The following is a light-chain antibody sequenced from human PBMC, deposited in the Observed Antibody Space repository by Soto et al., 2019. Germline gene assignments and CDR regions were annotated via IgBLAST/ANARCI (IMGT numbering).Light chain of an antibody. J-gene: IGLJ2*01. CDR1: SSNIGAGYD. V-gene: IGLV1-40*01. CDR3: QSYDSSLSGPV. CDR2: GNS. Sequence: QSVLTQPPSVSGAPGQSVTISCTGSSSNIGAGYDVHWYQQLPGTAPKLLIYGNSNRPSGVPDRFSGSKSGTSASLAITGLKAEDEADYYCQSYDSSLSGPVFGGGTKLTVL.